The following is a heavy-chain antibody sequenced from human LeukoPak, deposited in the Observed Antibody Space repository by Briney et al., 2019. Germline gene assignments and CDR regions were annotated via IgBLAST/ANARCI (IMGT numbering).Heavy chain of an antibody. CDR1: GFTFSSYW. V-gene: IGHV3-7*01. Sequence: GGSLRLSCAASGFTFSSYWMSWVRQAPGKGLEWVANIKQDGSEKYYVDSVKGRFTTSRDNAKNSLYLQMNSLRAEDTAVYYCARDSSGWFGERPLDIWGQGTMVTVSS. CDR3: ARDSSGWFGERPLDI. D-gene: IGHD3-10*01. CDR2: IKQDGSEK. J-gene: IGHJ3*02.